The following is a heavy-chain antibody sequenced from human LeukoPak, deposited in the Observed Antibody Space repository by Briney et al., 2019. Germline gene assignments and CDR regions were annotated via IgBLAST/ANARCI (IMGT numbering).Heavy chain of an antibody. CDR1: GASISSSY. J-gene: IGHJ6*03. V-gene: IGHV4-59*08. Sequence: SETLSLTCTVSGASISSSYWSWIRQSPGKGLEWIGYIHYSGSTNFNPSLKSRVTMSVDTSRNQFSLNLRSVTAADTAVYYCARLSPIQAVQHYYYHSMDVWGKGTTVTVSS. D-gene: IGHD1-1*01. CDR2: IHYSGST. CDR3: ARLSPIQAVQHYYYHSMDV.